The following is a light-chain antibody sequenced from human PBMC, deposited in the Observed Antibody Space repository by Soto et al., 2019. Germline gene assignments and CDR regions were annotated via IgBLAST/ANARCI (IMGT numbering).Light chain of an antibody. CDR2: GAS. CDR3: QQYGSSPRT. J-gene: IGKJ1*01. CDR1: QSVSSS. V-gene: IGKV3-15*01. Sequence: EIVMTQSPSTLSVSPGERATLSCRASQSVSSSLAWYQQKPGQAPRLLIYGASTRATGFPARFSGSGSGTDFTLTISRLEPEDFAVYYCQQYGSSPRTFALGTKVDIK.